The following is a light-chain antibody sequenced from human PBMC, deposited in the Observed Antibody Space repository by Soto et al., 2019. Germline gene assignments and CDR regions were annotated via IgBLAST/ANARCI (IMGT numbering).Light chain of an antibody. J-gene: IGLJ1*01. CDR1: SRDVGAYDY. CDR2: YVD. CDR3: CSYADGSIYF. Sequence: QSALTQPASVCGSPGQSITISCTGTSRDVGAYDYVSWYLQYPDKAPQLLIYYVDHRPSGVSSRFSGSKSGNTASLNISGLQAEDEGDYYCCSYADGSIYFFGTGTKVTVL. V-gene: IGLV2-14*03.